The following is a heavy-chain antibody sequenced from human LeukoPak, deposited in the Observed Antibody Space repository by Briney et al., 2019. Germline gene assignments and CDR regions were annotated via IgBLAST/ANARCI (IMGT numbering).Heavy chain of an antibody. CDR1: GGSISSGSYY. Sequence: PSETLSLTCTVSGGSISSGSYYWSWIRQPAGKGLEWIGRIYTSGSTNYNPSLKSRVTISVDTSKNQFSLKLSSVTAADTAVYYCAMYYYGSGSLNWFDPWGQGSLVTVSS. CDR3: AMYYYGSGSLNWFDP. V-gene: IGHV4-61*02. CDR2: IYTSGST. J-gene: IGHJ5*02. D-gene: IGHD3-10*01.